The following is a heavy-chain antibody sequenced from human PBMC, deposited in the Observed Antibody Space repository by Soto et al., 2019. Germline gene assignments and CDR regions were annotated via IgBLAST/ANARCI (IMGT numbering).Heavy chain of an antibody. D-gene: IGHD5-12*01. CDR1: GSSFTGDY. CDR2: VFGNGAGTP. V-gene: IGHV4-4*07. CDR3: ARDLPPYDRRRQSAGAFED. Sequence: QVQLQESGPGVVRPSETLSLTCSVSGSSFTGDYWSWIRQPAGKGLEWIGRVFGNGAGTPIYNSVLNYRVTMSVHSPKPHFCIKLTYVQAVDQSLYYCARDLPPYDRRRQSAGAFEDWCQRSLVTVSP. J-gene: IGHJ4*02.